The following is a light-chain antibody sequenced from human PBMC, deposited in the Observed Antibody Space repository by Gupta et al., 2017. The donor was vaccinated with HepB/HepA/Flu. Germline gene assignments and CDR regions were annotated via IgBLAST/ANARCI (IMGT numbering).Light chain of an antibody. CDR2: AAI. Sequence: DILMTQSPFSLSASGGDTITITCRASQSIDTYLNWYQQKPGKAPKLLISAAIDLQSGVPSRFSGSGAGTDFTLTISSLQPEDFATYYCQQTYDTPQTFGQGTQVDIK. CDR1: QSIDTY. CDR3: QQTYDTPQT. J-gene: IGKJ1*01. V-gene: IGKV1-39*01.